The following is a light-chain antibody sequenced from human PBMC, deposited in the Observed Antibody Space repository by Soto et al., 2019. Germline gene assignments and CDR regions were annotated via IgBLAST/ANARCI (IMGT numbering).Light chain of an antibody. V-gene: IGKV3-20*01. CDR2: GTS. Sequence: MVLTQSPGTLSLSAGEGATLSCRASQSVSSTYLTWYQQKPGQAPRLLIYGTSSRATGIPDRFSGSGSGTDFTLTISRLESEDFAVYYCQRKRTFGQGTKVDI. CDR1: QSVSSTY. CDR3: QRKRT. J-gene: IGKJ1*01.